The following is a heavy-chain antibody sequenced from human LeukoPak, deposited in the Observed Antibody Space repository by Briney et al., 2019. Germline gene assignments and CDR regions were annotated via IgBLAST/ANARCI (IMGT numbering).Heavy chain of an antibody. CDR2: IYYSGNT. J-gene: IGHJ6*03. D-gene: IGHD6-25*01. Sequence: SETLSLTCTVSGGSITTTTYYWGWIRQPPGKGLEWIGSIYYSGNTYYNPSLKSRVTISLDTSKNQFSLKVSSVTAADTAMYYCAKDFSSASYTYYYYYMDVWGKGTTVTVSS. CDR1: GGSITTTTYY. V-gene: IGHV4-39*07. CDR3: AKDFSSASYTYYYYYMDV.